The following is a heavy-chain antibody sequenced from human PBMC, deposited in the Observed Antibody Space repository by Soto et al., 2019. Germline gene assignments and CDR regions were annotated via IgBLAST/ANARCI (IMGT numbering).Heavy chain of an antibody. D-gene: IGHD3-10*01. CDR3: ARGKLPTRKIGYYYGSGSYPRWFDP. CDR1: GGSFSGYY. J-gene: IGHJ5*02. V-gene: IGHV4-34*01. CDR2: INHSGST. Sequence: SETLSLTCAVYGGSFSGYYWIWIRQPPGKGLEWIGEINHSGSTNYNPSLKSRVTISVDTSKNQFSLKLSSVTAADTAVYYCARGKLPTRKIGYYYGSGSYPRWFDPWGQGTLVTVSS.